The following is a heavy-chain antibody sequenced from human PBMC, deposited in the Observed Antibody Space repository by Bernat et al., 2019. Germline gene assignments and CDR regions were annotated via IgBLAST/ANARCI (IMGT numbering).Heavy chain of an antibody. J-gene: IGHJ4*02. Sequence: QVQLVQSGAEVKKPGASVKVSCKVSGYTLTELSMHWVRQAPGKGLEWMGGFDPEDGATIYAQKFQGRVTMTEDTSTDTAYMGLSSLRSEDTAVYYCATVSRYYYGSGSYFFDYWGQGTLVTVSS. CDR1: GYTLTELS. D-gene: IGHD3-10*01. CDR3: ATVSRYYYGSGSYFFDY. CDR2: FDPEDGAT. V-gene: IGHV1-24*01.